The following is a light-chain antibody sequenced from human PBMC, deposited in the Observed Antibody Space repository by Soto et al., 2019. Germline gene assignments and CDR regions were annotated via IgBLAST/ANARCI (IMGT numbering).Light chain of an antibody. V-gene: IGKV1-12*01. CDR1: QGISSW. CDR2: AAS. CDR3: QQGNSFPWT. Sequence: DIPMTQSPSSVSASVGARVTITCRASQGISSWLAWYQQKPGKDPKLLIYAASNLQSGVPSRFSGSGSGTDFTLTTSSLQPEDFGTYYCQQGNSFPWTFGHGTKVEIK. J-gene: IGKJ1*01.